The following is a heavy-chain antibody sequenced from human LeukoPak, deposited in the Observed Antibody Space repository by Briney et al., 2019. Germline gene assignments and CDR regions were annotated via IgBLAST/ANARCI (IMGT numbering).Heavy chain of an antibody. CDR3: ARDRYGDFGSFDY. D-gene: IGHD4-17*01. CDR1: GFTVSSNY. V-gene: IGHV3-53*01. J-gene: IGHJ4*02. Sequence: GGSLRLSCAASGFTVSSNYMSWVRQAPGKGLEWVSVIYSGGSTYYADSVKGRLSISRDNSKNTLYLQMNSLRAEDTAVYYCARDRYGDFGSFDYWGQGTLVTVSS. CDR2: IYSGGST.